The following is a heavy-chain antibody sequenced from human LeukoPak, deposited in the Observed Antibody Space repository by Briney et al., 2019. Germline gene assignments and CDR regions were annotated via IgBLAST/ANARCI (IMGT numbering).Heavy chain of an antibody. CDR1: GGSFSGYY. Sequence: PSETLSLTCAVYGGSFSGYYWSWIRQPPGKGLEWIGKINHSGSTNYNPSLKRRVTISVDTSKNQFSLKLSSVTAADTAVYYCARGQHDFQTTYYYMDVWGKGTTVTVSS. D-gene: IGHD3-3*01. CDR3: ARGQHDFQTTYYYMDV. V-gene: IGHV4-34*01. J-gene: IGHJ6*03. CDR2: INHSGST.